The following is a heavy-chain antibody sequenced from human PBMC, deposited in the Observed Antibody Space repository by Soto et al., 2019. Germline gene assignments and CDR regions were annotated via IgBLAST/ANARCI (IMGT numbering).Heavy chain of an antibody. J-gene: IGHJ4*02. CDR1: AFPVSRYA. CDR3: ANQDYYDSSGSDY. Sequence: LFYGASAFPVSRYAMSWVDQDPGKGLEWVSAISGSGGSTYYADSVKGRFTISRDNSKNTLYLQMNSLRAEDTAVYYCANQDYYDSSGSDYWGQGTL. V-gene: IGHV3-23*01. CDR2: ISGSGGST. D-gene: IGHD3-22*01.